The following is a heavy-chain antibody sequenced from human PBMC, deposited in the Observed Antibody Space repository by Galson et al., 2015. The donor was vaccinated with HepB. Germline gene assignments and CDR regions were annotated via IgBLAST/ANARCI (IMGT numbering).Heavy chain of an antibody. D-gene: IGHD3/OR15-3a*01. V-gene: IGHV1-18*01. Sequence: SVKVSCKASGYTFTSYGISWVRQAPGQGLEWMGWISAYNGNTNYAQKLQGRVTMTTDTSTSTAYMELRSLRSDDTAVYYCARSGRGNAFGQTNDYWGQGTLATVSS. J-gene: IGHJ4*02. CDR3: ARSGRGNAFGQTNDY. CDR1: GYTFTSYG. CDR2: ISAYNGNT.